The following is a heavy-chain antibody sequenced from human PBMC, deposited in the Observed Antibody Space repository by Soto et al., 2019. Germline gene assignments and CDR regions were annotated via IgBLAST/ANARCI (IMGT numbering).Heavy chain of an antibody. V-gene: IGHV4-59*02. CDR3: ARGQLLFAY. Sequence: SETLSLSCSVSDASVSKYYWSWIRQPPGKGLEWIGYISHTGYTSYNPSLESRLTISMDKSKNQLSLNLNSVTTADTAVYYCARGQLLFAYWGQGTPVTVSS. CDR1: DASVSKYY. J-gene: IGHJ4*02. D-gene: IGHD3-10*02. CDR2: ISHTGYT.